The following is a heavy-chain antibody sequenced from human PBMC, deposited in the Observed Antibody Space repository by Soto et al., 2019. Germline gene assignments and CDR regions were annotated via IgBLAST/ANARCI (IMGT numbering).Heavy chain of an antibody. CDR2: IIPLLGTS. J-gene: IGHJ6*02. Sequence: VQMGQSGAEVKKPGSSVKVSCKASGDIFSSYALSWVRQAPGQGLEWMGGIIPLLGTSNHAQKFQDRVTVTADKSTSTAYMELRSLRSDDTAVYYCARYGRYKYGGYYGMDVWGQGTTVIVSS. CDR3: ARYGRYKYGGYYGMDV. CDR1: GDIFSSYA. D-gene: IGHD5-18*01. V-gene: IGHV1-69*06.